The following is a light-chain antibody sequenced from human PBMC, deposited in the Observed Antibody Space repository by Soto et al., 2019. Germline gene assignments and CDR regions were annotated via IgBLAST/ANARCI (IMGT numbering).Light chain of an antibody. CDR2: GAS. J-gene: IGKJ2*01. CDR3: QQYTNWPLYT. Sequence: EIVMTQSPATLSVAPGERATLSCRASQTDSSNLAWYQQKPGQAPRHLIYGASTRATGVPARFSGSGSGTEFTHTISSLQSEDFAVYYCQQYTNWPLYTFGQGTKLEIK. CDR1: QTDSSN. V-gene: IGKV3-15*01.